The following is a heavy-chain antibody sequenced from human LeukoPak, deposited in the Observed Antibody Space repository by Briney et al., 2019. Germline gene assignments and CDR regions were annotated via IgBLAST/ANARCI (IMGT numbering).Heavy chain of an antibody. J-gene: IGHJ4*02. V-gene: IGHV3-21*01. CDR2: ISSSSSYI. Sequence: GGSLRLSCAASGFTFSSYSMNWVRQAPGKGLEWVSSISSSSSYIYYADSVKGRFTISRDNAKNSLYLQMNSLRAEDTAVYYCARVGWELAYFDYWRQGTLVTVSS. CDR3: ARVGWELAYFDY. D-gene: IGHD1-26*01. CDR1: GFTFSSYS.